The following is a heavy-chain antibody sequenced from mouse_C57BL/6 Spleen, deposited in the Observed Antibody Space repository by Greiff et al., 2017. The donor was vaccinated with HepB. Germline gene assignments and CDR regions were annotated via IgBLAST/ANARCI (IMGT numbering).Heavy chain of an antibody. J-gene: IGHJ2*01. Sequence: QVQLKESGAELVKPGASVKISCKASGYAFSSYWMNWVKQRPGKGLEWIGQIYPGDGDTNYNGKFKGKATLTADKSSSTAYMQLSSLTSEDSAVYFCARGGDWDGDYWGQGTTLTVSS. CDR3: ARGGDWDGDY. V-gene: IGHV1-80*01. CDR1: GYAFSSYW. CDR2: IYPGDGDT. D-gene: IGHD4-1*01.